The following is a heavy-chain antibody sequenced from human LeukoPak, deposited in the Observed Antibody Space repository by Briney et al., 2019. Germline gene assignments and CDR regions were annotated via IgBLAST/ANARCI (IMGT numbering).Heavy chain of an antibody. J-gene: IGHJ5*02. D-gene: IGHD6-13*01. CDR3: ARSPSSSWCFKKQCWFDP. CDR2: MNPNSGNT. CDR1: GYTFTSYD. Sequence: GASVKVSCKASGYTFTSYDINWVRQATGQGLEWMGWMNPNSGNTGYAQKFQGRVTMTRNTSISTAYMELSSLRSEDTAVYYCARSPSSSWCFKKQCWFDPWGQGTLVTVSS. V-gene: IGHV1-8*02.